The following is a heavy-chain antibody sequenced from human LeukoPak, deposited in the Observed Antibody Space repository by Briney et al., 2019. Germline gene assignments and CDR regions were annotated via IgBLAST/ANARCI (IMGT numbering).Heavy chain of an antibody. Sequence: PGGSLRLSCAASGFNFGNYWINWVRQAPGTGLVWVSRVHSDGSITNYADSVKGRFSISRDSAKNTLYLQMSSLRSEDTAVYYCAREQEDCTGTTCYRAFDVWGQGTMVTVS. CDR1: GFNFGNYW. V-gene: IGHV3-74*01. CDR2: VHSDGSIT. J-gene: IGHJ3*01. D-gene: IGHD2-2*01. CDR3: AREQEDCTGTTCYRAFDV.